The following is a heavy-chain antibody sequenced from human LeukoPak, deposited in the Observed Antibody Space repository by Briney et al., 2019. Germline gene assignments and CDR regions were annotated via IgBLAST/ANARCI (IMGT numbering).Heavy chain of an antibody. J-gene: IGHJ4*02. D-gene: IGHD4-17*01. CDR3: AKDRAHGDYLPLDY. V-gene: IGHV3-30*18. Sequence: SRRSPRLSCATAGFTFTTYAMRCVSQPPSKGLELVEPISSNGSSQYYADSVKGRFTISRDNSTNTVHLQINRLRLEDTAVYYCAKDRAHGDYLPLDYWGQGTLVTVSS. CDR2: ISSNGSSQ. CDR1: GFTFTTYA.